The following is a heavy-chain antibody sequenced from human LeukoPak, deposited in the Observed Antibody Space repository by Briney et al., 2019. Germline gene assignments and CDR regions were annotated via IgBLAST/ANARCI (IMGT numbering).Heavy chain of an antibody. Sequence: GGSLRLSCAASGFTVSSNYMSWVRQAPGKGLEWVSAMSGDAGSAYYADSVKGRFTISRDNSKNTLYLQMNSLRAEDTAVYYCAQRQDSSGCYSLYSWGQGTLVPVSS. J-gene: IGHJ4*02. CDR2: MSGDAGSA. D-gene: IGHD6-19*01. CDR1: GFTVSSNY. CDR3: AQRQDSSGCYSLYS. V-gene: IGHV3-23*01.